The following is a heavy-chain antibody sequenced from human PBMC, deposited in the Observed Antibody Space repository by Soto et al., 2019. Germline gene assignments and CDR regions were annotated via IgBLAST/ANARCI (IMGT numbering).Heavy chain of an antibody. CDR3: ARGYGREEYSYGYEYYYYGMDV. J-gene: IGHJ6*02. V-gene: IGHV5-51*01. CDR1: GYSFTSYW. CDR2: IYPGDSDT. Sequence: GESLKISCKGSGYSFTSYWIGWVRQMPGKGLEWMGIIYPGDSDTRYSPSFQGQVTISADKSISTAYLQWSSLKASDTAMYYCARGYGREEYSYGYEYYYYGMDVWGQGTTVTVSS. D-gene: IGHD5-18*01.